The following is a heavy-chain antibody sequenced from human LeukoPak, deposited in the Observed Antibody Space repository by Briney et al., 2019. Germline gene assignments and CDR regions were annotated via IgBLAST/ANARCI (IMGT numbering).Heavy chain of an antibody. CDR1: GLTFSDYY. V-gene: IGHV3-11*04. CDR3: AKDGVKAHARPNWFDP. Sequence: GGPLRLSCAASGLTFSDYYMNWIRQAPGKGLEWVSYISISGTTIYYADSVKGRFTISRDNAKNSLYLQMNSLRVEDTAVYYCAKDGVKAHARPNWFDPWGQGILVTVSS. D-gene: IGHD2-8*01. CDR2: ISISGTTI. J-gene: IGHJ5*02.